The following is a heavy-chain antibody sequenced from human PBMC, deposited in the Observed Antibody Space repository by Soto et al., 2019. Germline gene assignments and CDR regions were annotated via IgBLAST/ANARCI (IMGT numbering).Heavy chain of an antibody. CDR2: ISAYNGNT. D-gene: IGHD5-18*01. CDR3: ARDGGSGYSYGYWFDP. CDR1: GYTFTNYG. J-gene: IGHJ5*02. Sequence: ALVKVSCKASGYTFTNYGISWVRQAPGPGLEWMGWISAYNGNTNYAQKLQGRVTMTTDTSTSTAYMELRSLRSDDTAVYYCARDGGSGYSYGYWFDPWGQGTLVTVSS. V-gene: IGHV1-18*01.